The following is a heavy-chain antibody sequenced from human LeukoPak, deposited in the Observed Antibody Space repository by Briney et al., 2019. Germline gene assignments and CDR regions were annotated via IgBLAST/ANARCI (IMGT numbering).Heavy chain of an antibody. CDR2: IKQDGSEK. CDR1: GFTFSSYW. V-gene: IGHV3-7*01. CDR3: AREPAGDGVYYYGMDV. J-gene: IGHJ6*04. Sequence: GGSLRLSCAASGFTFSSYWMSWVRQAPGKGLEWVANIKQDGSEKYYVDSVKGRFTISRDNAKNSLYLQMNSLRAEDTAVYYCAREPAGDGVYYYGMDVWGKGTTVTVSS. D-gene: IGHD3-10*01.